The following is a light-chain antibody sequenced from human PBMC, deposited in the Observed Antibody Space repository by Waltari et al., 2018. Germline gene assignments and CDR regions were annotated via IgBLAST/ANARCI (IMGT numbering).Light chain of an antibody. CDR3: SSYTTSSTLV. CDR1: NSDIGGYTF. CDR2: DLN. Sequence: QSALTQPASVSGSPGQSITISCTGSNSDIGGYTFVSWYQQHPGKAPKRMIYDLNKRPSGVSNRFSASKSGKTASLTISGLQAEDEANYYCSSYTTSSTLVFGGGTKVTVL. J-gene: IGLJ2*01. V-gene: IGLV2-14*03.